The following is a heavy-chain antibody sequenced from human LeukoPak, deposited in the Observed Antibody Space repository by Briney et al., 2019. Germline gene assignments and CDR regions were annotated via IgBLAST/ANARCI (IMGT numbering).Heavy chain of an antibody. J-gene: IGHJ4*02. V-gene: IGHV3-7*01. CDR1: GFTFSSYW. CDR2: IKQDGSEK. CDR3: ARGAPLGSGSHIGY. D-gene: IGHD3-10*01. Sequence: GGSLRLSCAASGFTFSSYWMSWVRQASGKGLEWVANIKQDGSEKYYVDSVKGRFTISRDNAKNSLYLQMNSLRAEDTAVYYCARGAPLGSGSHIGYWGQGTLVTVSS.